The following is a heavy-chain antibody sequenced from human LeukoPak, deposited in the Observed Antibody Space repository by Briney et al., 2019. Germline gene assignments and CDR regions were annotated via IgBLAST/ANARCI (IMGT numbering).Heavy chain of an antibody. CDR2: ISYDGSNK. Sequence: GGSLRLSCAASGFTFSSYAMHWVRQAPGKGLEWVAVISYDGSNKYYADSVKGRFTISRDNSKNTLYLQMNSLRAEDTAVYYCARGPQMTTVIPFDYWGQGTLVTVSS. CDR1: GFTFSSYA. CDR3: ARGPQMTTVIPFDY. D-gene: IGHD4-17*01. J-gene: IGHJ4*02. V-gene: IGHV3-30-3*01.